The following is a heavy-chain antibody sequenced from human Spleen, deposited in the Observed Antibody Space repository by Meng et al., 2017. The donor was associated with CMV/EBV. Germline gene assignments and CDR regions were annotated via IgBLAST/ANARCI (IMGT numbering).Heavy chain of an antibody. J-gene: IGHJ4*02. Sequence: GESLKISCAGSGFTISTYWMTWVRQAPGKGPEWVATINMGANEIHYLDSVKGRFTITRDNGKNALYLQMNGLRPEDTAVYYCAGVRIVVVPSASDYWGQGTLVTVSS. CDR3: AGVRIVVVPSASDY. CDR2: INMGANEI. V-gene: IGHV3-7*01. D-gene: IGHD2-2*01. CDR1: GFTISTYW.